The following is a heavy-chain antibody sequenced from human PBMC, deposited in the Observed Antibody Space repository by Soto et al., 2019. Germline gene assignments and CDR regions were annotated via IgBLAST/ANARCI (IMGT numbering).Heavy chain of an antibody. J-gene: IGHJ4*02. D-gene: IGHD6-13*01. CDR1: GFIFSNYT. CDR2: MSYDGSQK. Sequence: QVQLVESGGGVVQPGRSLRLSCAASGFIFSNYTMHWVRQAPGKGLEWLTVMSYDGSQKYYADSVKGRLTISRDNSKNTLYLQMTSLRAEDTAVYHCAIAKSSSWHNFDYWGQGTLVTVSS. V-gene: IGHV3-30-3*01. CDR3: AIAKSSSWHNFDY.